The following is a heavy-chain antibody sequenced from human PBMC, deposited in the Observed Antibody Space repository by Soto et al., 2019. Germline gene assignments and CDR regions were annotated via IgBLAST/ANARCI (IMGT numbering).Heavy chain of an antibody. Sequence: PSETLSLTCAVSSGSISSSNWWSWVRQPPGKGLEWIGQIYHSGRTNYNPSLKSRVTISVGKSKNQFSLKLNSVTAADTAVYYCASSRDGVTIFGVVTRNFDYWGQGTLVTVSS. CDR3: ASSRDGVTIFGVVTRNFDY. CDR1: SGSISSSNW. D-gene: IGHD3-3*01. V-gene: IGHV4-4*02. CDR2: IYHSGRT. J-gene: IGHJ4*02.